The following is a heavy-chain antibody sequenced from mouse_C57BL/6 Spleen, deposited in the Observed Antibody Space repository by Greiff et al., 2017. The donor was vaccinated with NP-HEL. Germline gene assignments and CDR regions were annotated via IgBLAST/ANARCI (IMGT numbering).Heavy chain of an antibody. CDR1: GYTFTSYW. Sequence: QVQLQQPGAELVRPGTSVKLSCKASGYTFTSYWMHWVKQRPGQGLEWIGVIDPSDSYTNYNQKFKGKATLTVDTSSSTAYMQLSSLTSEDSAVYYCARRDDYPLDYWGQGTTLTVSS. J-gene: IGHJ2*01. CDR3: ARRDDYPLDY. V-gene: IGHV1-59*01. D-gene: IGHD2-4*01. CDR2: IDPSDSYT.